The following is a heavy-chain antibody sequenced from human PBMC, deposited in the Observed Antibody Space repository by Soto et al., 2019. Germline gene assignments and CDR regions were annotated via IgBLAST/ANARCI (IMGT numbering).Heavy chain of an antibody. Sequence: GSLRLSCAASGFTVSSNYMSWVRQAPGKGMEWVSVIYSGGSTYYADSVKGRFTISRDNSKNTLYLQMNSLRAEDTAVYYCAANYDILTGYYSLDYWGQGTLVTVSS. CDR1: GFTVSSNY. CDR3: AANYDILTGYYSLDY. D-gene: IGHD3-9*01. J-gene: IGHJ4*02. V-gene: IGHV3-66*01. CDR2: IYSGGST.